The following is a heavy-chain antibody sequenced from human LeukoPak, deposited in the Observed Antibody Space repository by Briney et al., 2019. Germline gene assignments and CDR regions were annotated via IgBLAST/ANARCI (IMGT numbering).Heavy chain of an antibody. Sequence: PSETLSLTCTVSGGSISSYYWSWIRQTPGKGLEWIGYIYIYDNERTNYNPSLKSRVTMSLHTSKNQFSLRLSSVTAADTAVYYCARGLAAMVSDYWGQGTLVTVSS. CDR3: ARGLAAMVSDY. V-gene: IGHV4-59*12. D-gene: IGHD5-18*01. CDR2: IYIYDNERT. CDR1: GGSISSYY. J-gene: IGHJ4*02.